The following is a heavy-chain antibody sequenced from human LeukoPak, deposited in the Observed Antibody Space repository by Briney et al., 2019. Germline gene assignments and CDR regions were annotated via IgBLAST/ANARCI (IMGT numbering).Heavy chain of an antibody. Sequence: PSETLSLTCTVYGDSISGHYWSWLRQPPGKGLEWVGYIYYTGNTNYNPSLESRVTISVDTSKNQFSLRLSSVTAADTAVYYCASVATIGGGAPYYFDYWGQGSMVTVSS. CDR2: IYYTGNT. CDR1: GDSISGHY. D-gene: IGHD5-12*01. V-gene: IGHV4-59*08. J-gene: IGHJ4*02. CDR3: ASVATIGGGAPYYFDY.